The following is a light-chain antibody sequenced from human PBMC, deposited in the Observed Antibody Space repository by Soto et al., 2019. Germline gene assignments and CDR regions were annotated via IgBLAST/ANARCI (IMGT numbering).Light chain of an antibody. J-gene: IGKJ1*01. CDR1: QSVSSSY. Sequence: IRSTHPPGPLTLSPSERSTLSCRALQSVSSSYLAWYQQKPGQAPRLLIYGAASRATGIPDRFSGSGSGTDFTLTISRLEPEDFAVYYCQQYGSSTLWTFGQGTKVDI. V-gene: IGKV3-20*01. CDR3: QQYGSSTLWT. CDR2: GAA.